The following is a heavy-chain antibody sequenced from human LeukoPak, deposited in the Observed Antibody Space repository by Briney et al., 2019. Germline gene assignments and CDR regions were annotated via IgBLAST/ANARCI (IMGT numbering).Heavy chain of an antibody. D-gene: IGHD3-22*01. CDR1: GFTFSGYW. V-gene: IGHV3-7*01. J-gene: IGHJ4*02. CDR2: IKQDGSEK. CDR3: ARDDSGYSYFFDY. Sequence: GGSLRLSCAASGFTFSGYWMSWVRQAPGKGLEWVAKIKQDGSEKYYVDSVKGRFTISRDNPKNSLYLQMNSLRAEDTAVYYCARDDSGYSYFFDYWGQGTLVTVSS.